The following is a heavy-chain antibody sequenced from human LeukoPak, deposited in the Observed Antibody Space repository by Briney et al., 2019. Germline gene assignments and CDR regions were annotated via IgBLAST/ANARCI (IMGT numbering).Heavy chain of an antibody. Sequence: GGSLRLSCEGSGFTFEDFAMHWVRQIPGKGPEWVSGITWNSRKIDYADSVKGRFTISRDNAKKSVYLQMNGLRPGDTAVYYCAKTNDGSGFLNDAYDIWGQGTKVTVSS. CDR1: GFTFEDFA. CDR3: AKTNDGSGFLNDAYDI. CDR2: ITWNSRKI. V-gene: IGHV3-9*01. D-gene: IGHD3-22*01. J-gene: IGHJ3*02.